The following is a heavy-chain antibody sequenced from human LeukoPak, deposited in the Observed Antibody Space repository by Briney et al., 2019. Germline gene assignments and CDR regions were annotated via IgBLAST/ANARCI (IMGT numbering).Heavy chain of an antibody. Sequence: SVKVSCKASGGTFSSYAISWVRQAPGQGLEWMGGIIPILGIANYAQKFQGRVTITADKSTSTAYMELSSLRSEDTAVYYCARDLADYYGSGSYSLSYYYGMDVWGQGTTVTVSS. J-gene: IGHJ6*02. CDR2: IIPILGIA. CDR1: GGTFSSYA. CDR3: ARDLADYYGSGSYSLSYYYGMDV. V-gene: IGHV1-69*10. D-gene: IGHD3-10*01.